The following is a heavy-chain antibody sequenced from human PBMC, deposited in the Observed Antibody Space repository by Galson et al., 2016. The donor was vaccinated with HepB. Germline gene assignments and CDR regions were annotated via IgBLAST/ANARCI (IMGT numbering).Heavy chain of an antibody. J-gene: IGHJ6*02. CDR2: ISSSGGA. CDR3: ARRNADFYAYGLDV. D-gene: IGHD2-21*02. CDR1: GGSISSSNSY. Sequence: ETLSLTCTVSGGSISSSNSYWGWIRQPPTKGLEWIGSISSSGGAYYNPSLHIRVTVSVDTSKNQFSLRLSSVTAAYSAIYYCARRNADFYAYGLDVWGQGMTVTVSS. V-gene: IGHV4-39*01.